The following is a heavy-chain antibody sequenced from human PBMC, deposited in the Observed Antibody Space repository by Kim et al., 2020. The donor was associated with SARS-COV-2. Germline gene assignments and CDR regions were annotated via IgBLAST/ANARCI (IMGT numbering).Heavy chain of an antibody. D-gene: IGHD6-19*01. V-gene: IGHV3-7*01. Sequence: GGSLRLSCAASGFTFSSYWMSWVRQAPGKGLEWVANIKQDGSEKYYVDSVKGRFTISRDNAKNSLYLQMNSLRAEDTAVYYCARDLVIAVAGTSWYYYYGMDVWGQGTTVTVSS. CDR3: ARDLVIAVAGTSWYYYYGMDV. CDR2: IKQDGSEK. J-gene: IGHJ6*02. CDR1: GFTFSSYW.